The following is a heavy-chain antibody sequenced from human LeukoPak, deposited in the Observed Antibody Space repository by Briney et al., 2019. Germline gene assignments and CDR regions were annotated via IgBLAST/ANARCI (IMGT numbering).Heavy chain of an antibody. CDR3: AKDVGGSSFFDY. D-gene: IGHD6-6*01. V-gene: IGHV3-23*01. CDR2: ISGDGRNT. Sequence: PGGSLRLSCAASGFTFNNFGMAWVRQAPGKGPEWVSTISGDGRNTHYVDSVKGRFAISRDNSMSMLFLQMSSLRVEDTALYYCAKDVGGSSFFDYWGQGISVTVSS. CDR1: GFTFNNFG. J-gene: IGHJ4*02.